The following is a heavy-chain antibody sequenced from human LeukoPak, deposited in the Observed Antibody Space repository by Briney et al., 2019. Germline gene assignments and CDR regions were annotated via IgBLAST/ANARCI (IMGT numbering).Heavy chain of an antibody. CDR1: GGSISSSSYY. J-gene: IGHJ4*02. Sequence: SETLSLTCTVSGGSISSSSYYWRWIRQPPGKGLEWIGSIYYSGNTYYNPSLKSRVTISVDTSKNQFSLKLSSVTAADTAVYYCARLRIAARPDYWGQGTLVTVSS. CDR3: ARLRIAARPDY. V-gene: IGHV4-39*01. CDR2: IYYSGNT. D-gene: IGHD6-6*01.